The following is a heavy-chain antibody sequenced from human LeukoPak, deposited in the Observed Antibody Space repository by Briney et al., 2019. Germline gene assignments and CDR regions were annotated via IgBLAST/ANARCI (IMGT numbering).Heavy chain of an antibody. D-gene: IGHD3-9*01. J-gene: IGHJ5*02. V-gene: IGHV4-59*05. CDR1: GGSISSYY. Sequence: KASETLSLTCTVSGGSISSYYWSWIRQPPGKRLEWIGSIYYSGSTYYNPSLKSRVTISVVTSKNQFSLSLTSVIAADTAVYYCARQGYDMSWFDPWGQGTLVTVSS. CDR2: IYYSGST. CDR3: ARQGYDMSWFDP.